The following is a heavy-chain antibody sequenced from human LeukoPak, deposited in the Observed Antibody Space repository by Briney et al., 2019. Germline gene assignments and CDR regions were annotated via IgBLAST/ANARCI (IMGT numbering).Heavy chain of an antibody. Sequence: ASVKVSCKASGYTFTGYYMHWVRQAPGQGLEWMGGIIPIFGTANYAQKFQGRVTITADESTSTAYMELSSLRSEDTAVYYCASQPGTRAFDIWGQGTMVTVSS. J-gene: IGHJ3*02. CDR3: ASQPGTRAFDI. V-gene: IGHV1-69*13. CDR2: IIPIFGTA. D-gene: IGHD3/OR15-3a*01. CDR1: GYTFTGYY.